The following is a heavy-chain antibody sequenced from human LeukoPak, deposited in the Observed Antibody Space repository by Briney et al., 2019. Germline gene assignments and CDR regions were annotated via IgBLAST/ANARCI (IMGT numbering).Heavy chain of an antibody. J-gene: IGHJ2*01. CDR2: ISGDSRDI. Sequence: GGSLRLSCEVSGFNPSDSYMTWMRQTPGRGLEWLAYISGDSRDIYYAASVRGRFTISRDNSKNTLYLQMNSLRAEDTAVYYCAKAGHYYDSSGYYYGAAWYFDLWGRGTLVTVSS. V-gene: IGHV3-11*01. D-gene: IGHD3-22*01. CDR1: GFNPSDSY. CDR3: AKAGHYYDSSGYYYGAAWYFDL.